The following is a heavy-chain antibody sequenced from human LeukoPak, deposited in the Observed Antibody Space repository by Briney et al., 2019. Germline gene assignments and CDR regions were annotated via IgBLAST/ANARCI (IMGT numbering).Heavy chain of an antibody. Sequence: GGSLRLSCVASGFTFSSYAMSWVRQAPGKGLEWVSAISGSGVTTHYAGSVKGRFSISRDNTKNSLYLQMNSLRVEDTAVFYCARDQYDTWSRRGNFDSWGQGTLVIVSS. V-gene: IGHV3-23*01. CDR3: ARDQYDTWSRRGNFDS. J-gene: IGHJ4*02. CDR1: GFTFSSYA. CDR2: ISGSGVTT. D-gene: IGHD3-3*01.